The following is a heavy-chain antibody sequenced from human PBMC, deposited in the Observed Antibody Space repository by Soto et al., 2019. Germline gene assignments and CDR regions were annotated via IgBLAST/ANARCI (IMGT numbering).Heavy chain of an antibody. V-gene: IGHV4-34*01. CDR1: GGSFSGYY. D-gene: IGHD3-22*01. Sequence: QVQLQQWGAGLLKPSETLSLTCAVYGGSFSGYYWSWIRQPPGKWLEWIGEINHSGSTNYNPSLNSRVTIAVDTSKNQFSLKLSSLTAADTAVFYCARAPGYYDSSGYFQATPFDYWGQGTLVTVSS. J-gene: IGHJ4*02. CDR3: ARAPGYYDSSGYFQATPFDY. CDR2: INHSGST.